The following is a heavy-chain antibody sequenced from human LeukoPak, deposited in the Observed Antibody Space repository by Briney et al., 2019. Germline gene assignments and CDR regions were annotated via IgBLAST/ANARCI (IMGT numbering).Heavy chain of an antibody. CDR3: ARPNYCSGGSCYNYFDY. CDR1: GFTFSSYG. J-gene: IGHJ4*02. D-gene: IGHD2-15*01. Sequence: GRSLRLSCAASGFTFSSYGMHWVRQAPGKGLEWVAVIWYDGSNKYYADSVKGRFTISRDNSKNTLYLQMNSLRAEDTAVYYCARPNYCSGGSCYNYFDYWGQGTLVTVSS. V-gene: IGHV3-33*01. CDR2: IWYDGSNK.